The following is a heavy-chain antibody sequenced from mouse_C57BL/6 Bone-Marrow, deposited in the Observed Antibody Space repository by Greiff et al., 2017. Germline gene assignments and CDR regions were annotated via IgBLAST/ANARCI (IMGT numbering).Heavy chain of an antibody. CDR1: GFTFSDYY. J-gene: IGHJ1*03. Sequence: EVQGVESGGGLVQPGGSLKLSCAASGFTFSDYYMYWVRQTPEKRLEWVAYISNGGGSTYYPDTVKGRFTISRDNAKNTLYLQMSCLESEDTAMYYCARRGDYGGSYGPYWYFDVWGTGTTVTVSS. D-gene: IGHD1-1*01. CDR2: ISNGGGST. CDR3: ARRGDYGGSYGPYWYFDV. V-gene: IGHV5-12*01.